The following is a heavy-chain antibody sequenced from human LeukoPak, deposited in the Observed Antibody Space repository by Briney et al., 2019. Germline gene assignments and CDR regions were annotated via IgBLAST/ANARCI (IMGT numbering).Heavy chain of an antibody. J-gene: IGHJ3*02. D-gene: IGHD3-22*01. V-gene: IGHV3-23*01. CDR1: GFTFSSYA. Sequence: GGSLRLPCAASGFTFSSYAMSWVRQPPGKGLEWVSAISGSGGSTNYAHSVKGRFTISRDNSKNTLYLQMNRMRAEDTAVYYCARGTASSGWCGAFDIWGQGTLVTVSP. CDR3: ARGTASSGWCGAFDI. CDR2: ISGSGGST.